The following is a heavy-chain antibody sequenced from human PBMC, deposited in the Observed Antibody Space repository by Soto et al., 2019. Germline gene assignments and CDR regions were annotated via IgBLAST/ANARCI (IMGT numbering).Heavy chain of an antibody. J-gene: IGHJ5*02. CDR1: GGSIENGGYY. CDR3: ARGGDYATT. Sequence: QVQLQESGPGLLKPSQTLSLTCTVSGGSIENGGYYWIWIRQHPEKGLEWLGSIHYTGSAFYNPSVKSRVAMSVDTSKIHFSLTLTSVTVADTATYYCARGGDYATTWGQGSLVVVSS. V-gene: IGHV4-31*03. D-gene: IGHD4-17*01. CDR2: IHYTGSA.